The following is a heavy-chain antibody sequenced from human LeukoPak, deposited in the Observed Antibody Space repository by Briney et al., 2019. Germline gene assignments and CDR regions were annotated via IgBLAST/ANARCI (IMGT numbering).Heavy chain of an antibody. V-gene: IGHV4-59*08. Sequence: SETLSLTCTVSGGSISSYYWSWIRQPPGKGLEWIGYIYYGGSTNYNPSLKSRVTISVDTSKNQLSLKLSSVTAADTAVYYCARHLRWRTSFSPFDYWGQGTLVTVSS. J-gene: IGHJ4*02. CDR3: ARHLRWRTSFSPFDY. CDR1: GGSISSYY. CDR2: IYYGGST. D-gene: IGHD3/OR15-3a*01.